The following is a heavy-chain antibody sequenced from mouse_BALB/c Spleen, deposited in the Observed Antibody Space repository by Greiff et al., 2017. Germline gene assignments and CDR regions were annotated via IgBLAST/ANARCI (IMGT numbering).Heavy chain of an antibody. CDR2: INTSNSYT. D-gene: IGHD2-10*02. V-gene: IGHV1-69*01. CDR3: ARTASVWDAMDY. CDR1: GYTFTDYW. Sequence: VQLQQPGAELVMPGASVKMSCKASGYTFTDYWMHWVKQRPGQGLEWIGAINTSNSYTSYNQKFKGKATLTVDESSSTAYMQLSSLTSEDSAVYYCARTASVWDAMDYWGQGTSVTVSS. J-gene: IGHJ4*01.